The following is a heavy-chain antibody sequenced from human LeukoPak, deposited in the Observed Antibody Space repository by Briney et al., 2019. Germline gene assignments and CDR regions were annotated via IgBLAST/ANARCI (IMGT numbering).Heavy chain of an antibody. CDR3: ASSRHQLDY. J-gene: IGHJ4*02. CDR1: GFTFSSYA. CDR2: ISYDGSNK. Sequence: TGRSLRLSCAASGFTFSSYAMHWVRQAPGKGLEWVAVISYDGSNKYYADSVKARFTNSRDNSKNTLYLQMNSLRAEDTAVYYCASSRHQLDYWGQGTLVTVSS. V-gene: IGHV3-30-3*01.